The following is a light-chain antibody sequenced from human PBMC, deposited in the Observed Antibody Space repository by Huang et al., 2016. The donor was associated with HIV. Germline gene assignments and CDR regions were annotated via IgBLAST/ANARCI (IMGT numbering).Light chain of an antibody. V-gene: IGKV4-1*01. Sequence: DIVMTQSPDSLAVSLGGRATINCKSSQSVFYSSNNKNYLAWYQQKPGQPPKLLIYWASTRESGVPDRFSGSGAGTEFTLTISSLQAEDVAVYYCQQYYSTPGWTFGQGTKVEIK. CDR1: QSVFYSSNNKNY. J-gene: IGKJ1*01. CDR3: QQYYSTPGWT. CDR2: WAS.